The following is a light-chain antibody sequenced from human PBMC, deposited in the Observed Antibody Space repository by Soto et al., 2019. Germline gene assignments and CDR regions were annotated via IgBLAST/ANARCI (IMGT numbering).Light chain of an antibody. CDR1: SSDVGGYNY. V-gene: IGLV2-8*01. J-gene: IGLJ2*01. Sequence: QSALTQPPSASGSPGQSVTISCTGTSSDVGGYNYVSWYQQHPGKAPKLMIYEVSKRPSGVPDRFSGSKSGNTASLTVSGLQAEDEADYDCSSYSGSKNLVFGGGTKVTVL. CDR3: SSYSGSKNLV. CDR2: EVS.